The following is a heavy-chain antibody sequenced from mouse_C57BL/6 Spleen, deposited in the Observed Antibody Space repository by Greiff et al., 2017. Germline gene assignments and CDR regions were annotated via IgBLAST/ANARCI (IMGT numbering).Heavy chain of an antibody. CDR2: IYPGGGYT. Sequence: QVQLQQSGAELVRPGTSVKMSCKASGYAFTNYWIGWAKQRPGHGLEWIGDIYPGGGYTNYNEKFKGKATLTADKSSSTAYMQLSSLTSEDSAIYYCARWDYYYGGSRYDWSMDDWGTGTSVTVSS. CDR1: GYAFTNYW. CDR3: ARWDYYYGGSRYDWSMDD. D-gene: IGHD1-1*01. V-gene: IGHV1-63*01. J-gene: IGHJ4*01.